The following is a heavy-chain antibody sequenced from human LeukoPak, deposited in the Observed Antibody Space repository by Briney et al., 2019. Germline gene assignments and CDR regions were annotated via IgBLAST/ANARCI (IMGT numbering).Heavy chain of an antibody. CDR3: AKGVSAGKVDWFDP. V-gene: IGHV3-23*01. CDR1: GFTFSNYA. CDR2: VTGSGGAP. J-gene: IGHJ5*02. Sequence: GGSLRLSCAASGFTFSNYAMTWVRQAPGPGREGISSVTGSGGAPFYAASVRGRFLISRDNSRSTLHLQMDSLRAEDRAVYYCAKGVSAGKVDWFDPWGQGTLVTVSS. D-gene: IGHD6-13*01.